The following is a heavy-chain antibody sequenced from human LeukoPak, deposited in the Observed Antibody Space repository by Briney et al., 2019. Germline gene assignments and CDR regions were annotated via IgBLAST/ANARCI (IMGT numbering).Heavy chain of an antibody. Sequence: GGSLRLSCAASGFSVSDNYMSWVRQAPGKGLEWVLVTYSGGRTYYADSVKGRFTISRDSSKNTLSLQMNSLRVEDTAVYYCAAGSLLSRSGYDHDYWGQGTLVTVSS. CDR1: GFSVSDNY. CDR2: TYSGGRT. V-gene: IGHV3-66*01. D-gene: IGHD5-12*01. CDR3: AAGSLLSRSGYDHDY. J-gene: IGHJ4*02.